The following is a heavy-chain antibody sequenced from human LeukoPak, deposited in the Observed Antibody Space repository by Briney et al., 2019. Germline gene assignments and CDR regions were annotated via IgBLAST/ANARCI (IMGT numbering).Heavy chain of an antibody. CDR2: INNDGRST. J-gene: IGHJ4*02. CDR3: ARDGGGSSGYYWGLGY. Sequence: GGSLRLSCAASGFTFSTYTIHWVRQVPGKGLMWVSRINNDGRSTTYADSVKGRFTISRDNAKDTLYLQMNSLRAEDMAVYYCARDGGGSSGYYWGLGYWGQGTLVTVSS. D-gene: IGHD3-22*01. V-gene: IGHV3-74*01. CDR1: GFTFSTYT.